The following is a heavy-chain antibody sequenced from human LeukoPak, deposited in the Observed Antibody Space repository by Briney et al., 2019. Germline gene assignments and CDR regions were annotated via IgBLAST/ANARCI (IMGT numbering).Heavy chain of an antibody. CDR2: ISYDGSNK. V-gene: IGHV3-30*18. Sequence: GGSLRLSCAASGFTFSSYGMHWVRQAPGKGLEWVAVISYDGSNKYYADSVKGRFTISRDNSKNTLFLQMNSLRAEDTAVYYCAKRMGPSIAAADLDYWGQGTLVTVSS. J-gene: IGHJ4*02. D-gene: IGHD6-13*01. CDR3: AKRMGPSIAAADLDY. CDR1: GFTFSSYG.